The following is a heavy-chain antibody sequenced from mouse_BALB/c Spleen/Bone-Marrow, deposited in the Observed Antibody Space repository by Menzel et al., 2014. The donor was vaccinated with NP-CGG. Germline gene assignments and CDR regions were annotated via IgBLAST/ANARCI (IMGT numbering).Heavy chain of an antibody. D-gene: IGHD1-1*01. CDR1: GFSLTSYG. Sequence: VKVVESGPGLVAPSQSLSITCTVSGFSLTSYGVHWVRQPPGKGLEWLGVIWAGGSTSYNPALMSRLSINQDNSKSXVFLKLNSLQTDDTATYYCAREGRGYYGSSGAAMDYWGQGTSVTVSS. CDR2: IWAGGST. J-gene: IGHJ4*01. V-gene: IGHV2-9*02. CDR3: AREGRGYYGSSGAAMDY.